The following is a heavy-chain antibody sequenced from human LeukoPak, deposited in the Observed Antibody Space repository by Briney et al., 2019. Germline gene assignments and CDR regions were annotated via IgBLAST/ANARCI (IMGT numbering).Heavy chain of an antibody. CDR1: GYTFTSYA. CDR2: INVGNGNT. V-gene: IGHV1-3*03. CDR3: ARVVRYSSGPLTDLLPYYFDS. Sequence: ASVKVSCKASGYTFTSYAMHWVRQAPGQRLEWMGWINVGNGNTKYSQEFQGRVTISRDTSASTVYMELSSLRSEDMAVYYCARVVRYSSGPLTDLLPYYFDSWGQGTLLTVSS. D-gene: IGHD6-19*01. J-gene: IGHJ4*02.